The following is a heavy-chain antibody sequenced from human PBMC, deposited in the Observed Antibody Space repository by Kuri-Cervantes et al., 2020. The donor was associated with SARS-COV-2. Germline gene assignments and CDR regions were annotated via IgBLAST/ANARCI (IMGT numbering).Heavy chain of an antibody. CDR3: ARYPTGSSGWYSSDAFDI. CDR1: GGSISSSSYC. J-gene: IGHJ3*02. CDR2: IYYSGST. V-gene: IGHV4-39*07. Sequence: SETLSLTCTVSGGSISSSSYCWGWIRQPPGKGLEWIGSIYYSGSTYYNPSLKSRVTISVDTSKNQFSLKLSSVTAADTAVYYCARYPTGSSGWYSSDAFDIWGQGTMVTVSS. D-gene: IGHD6-19*01.